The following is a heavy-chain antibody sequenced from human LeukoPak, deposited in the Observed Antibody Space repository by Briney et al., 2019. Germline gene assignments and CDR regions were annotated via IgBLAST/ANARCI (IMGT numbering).Heavy chain of an antibody. CDR3: AREGPYDFWSGYYKGYDY. Sequence: PSETLSLTCTVSGGSISSYYWSWIRRPPGKGLEWIGYIYYSGSTNYNPSLKSRVTISVDTSKNQLSLKLSSVTAADTAVYYCAREGPYDFWSGYYKGYDYWGQGTLVTVSS. V-gene: IGHV4-59*01. D-gene: IGHD3-3*01. CDR2: IYYSGST. J-gene: IGHJ4*02. CDR1: GGSISSYY.